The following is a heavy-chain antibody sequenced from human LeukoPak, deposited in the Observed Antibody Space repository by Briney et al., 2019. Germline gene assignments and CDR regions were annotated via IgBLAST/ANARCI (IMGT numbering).Heavy chain of an antibody. J-gene: IGHJ4*02. Sequence: SETLSLTCAVYGGSFSGYYWSWIRQPPGKGLEWIGEINHSGSTNYNPSLKSRDTISVDTSKNQFSLKLSSVTAADTAVYYCARGKVTYMLENDYWGQGTLVTVSS. V-gene: IGHV4-34*01. CDR3: ARGKVTYMLENDY. D-gene: IGHD2-21*02. CDR1: GGSFSGYY. CDR2: INHSGST.